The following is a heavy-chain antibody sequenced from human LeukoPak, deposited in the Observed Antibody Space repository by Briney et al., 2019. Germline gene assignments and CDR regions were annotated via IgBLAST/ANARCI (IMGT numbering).Heavy chain of an antibody. V-gene: IGHV4-59*01. J-gene: IGHJ6*03. CDR1: GGSISSYY. CDR2: IYYSGST. Sequence: SETLSLTCTVSGGSISSYYWSWIRQPPGKGLEWIGYIYYSGSTNYNPSLRSRVTISVDTSKNQFSLKLSSVTAADTAVYYCARVGRMDYDFWSGYYEDVIYYYMDVWGKGTTVTVSS. CDR3: ARVGRMDYDFWSGYYEDVIYYYMDV. D-gene: IGHD3-3*01.